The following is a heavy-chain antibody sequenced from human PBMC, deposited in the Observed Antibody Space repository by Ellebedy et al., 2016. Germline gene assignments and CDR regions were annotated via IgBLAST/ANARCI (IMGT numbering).Heavy chain of an antibody. Sequence: ASVKVSCKASGYTFTGYYMHWVRQAPGQGLEWMGWINPNSGGTNYAQKFQGWVIMTRDTSISTVYMELSRLTSDDTAVYYCARDGSGTYHYCLDVWGQGTTVTVSS. V-gene: IGHV1-2*04. J-gene: IGHJ6*02. CDR1: GYTFTGYY. CDR3: ARDGSGTYHYCLDV. D-gene: IGHD1-26*01. CDR2: INPNSGGT.